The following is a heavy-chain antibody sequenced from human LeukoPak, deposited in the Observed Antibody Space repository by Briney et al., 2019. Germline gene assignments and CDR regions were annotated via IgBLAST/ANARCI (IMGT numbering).Heavy chain of an antibody. V-gene: IGHV3-33*01. CDR2: IAYDGSRA. D-gene: IGHD1-14*01. CDR3: TRYNNDHFDY. CDR1: GFTFGGYG. J-gene: IGHJ4*02. Sequence: GRSLRLSCAGSGFTFGGYGMHWFRQTPGKGLEWVAVIAYDGSRAFYADSVKGRFTNSRDNSKNTMSVQMDDLRAEDTAVYYCTRYNNDHFDYWGQGTLVTVSS.